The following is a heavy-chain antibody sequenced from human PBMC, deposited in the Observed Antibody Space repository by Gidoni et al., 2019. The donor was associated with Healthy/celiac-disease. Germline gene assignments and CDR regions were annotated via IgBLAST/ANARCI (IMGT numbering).Heavy chain of an antibody. J-gene: IGHJ4*02. D-gene: IGHD3-16*02. Sequence: QVQLVQSGAEVKKPGASVKVSCKVSGYTLTALSMHWVRQAPGKGLEWMGGFDPEDGETIYAQKFQGRVTMTEETSTDTAYMELSSLRSEDTAVYYCATAGIKLLTLRLGELSPYFDYWGQGTLVTVSS. CDR2: FDPEDGET. CDR3: ATAGIKLLTLRLGELSPYFDY. CDR1: GYTLTALS. V-gene: IGHV1-24*01.